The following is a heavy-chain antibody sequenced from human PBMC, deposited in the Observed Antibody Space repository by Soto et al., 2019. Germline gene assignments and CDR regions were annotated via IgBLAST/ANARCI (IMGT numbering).Heavy chain of an antibody. V-gene: IGHV4-39*01. Sequence: KSSETLSLTCIVSGESISSSSYYWGWIRQPPGKGLEWIGSIYYIGRTYYNPSFKSRVTISIDTSKNQFSLKLSSVTATDTAVYYCARQRTTVVTQAYFDHWGQGALVTVS. J-gene: IGHJ4*02. CDR1: GESISSSSYY. CDR3: ARQRTTVVTQAYFDH. D-gene: IGHD2-21*02. CDR2: IYYIGRT.